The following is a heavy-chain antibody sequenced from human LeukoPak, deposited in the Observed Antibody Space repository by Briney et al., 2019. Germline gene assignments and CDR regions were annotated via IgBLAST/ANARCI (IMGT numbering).Heavy chain of an antibody. D-gene: IGHD1-20*01. CDR3: VRGLTGYSYFFDY. V-gene: IGHV4-34*08. CDR2: VYYDGST. J-gene: IGHJ4*02. Sequence: RSSETLSLTCAVYGGTFSGYYWTWVRQPPGKGLEWIGYVYYDGSTYYHPSLQSRLAISVDTSKNQFSLNLTSVTAADTAVYYCVRGLTGYSYFFDYWGQGALVTVSS. CDR1: GGTFSGYY.